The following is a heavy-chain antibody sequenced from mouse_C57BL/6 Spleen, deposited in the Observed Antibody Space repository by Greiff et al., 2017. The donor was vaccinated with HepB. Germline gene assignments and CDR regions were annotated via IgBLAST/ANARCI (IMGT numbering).Heavy chain of an antibody. CDR3: ARFITTVVATRYFDV. D-gene: IGHD1-1*01. Sequence: EVKLVESGPGLAKPSQTLSLTCSVTGYSITSDYWNWIRKFPGNKLEYMGYISYSGSTYYNPSLKSRISITRDTSKNQYYLQLNSVTTEDTATYYCARFITTVVATRYFDVWGTGTTVTVSS. V-gene: IGHV3-8*01. J-gene: IGHJ1*03. CDR1: GYSITSDY. CDR2: ISYSGST.